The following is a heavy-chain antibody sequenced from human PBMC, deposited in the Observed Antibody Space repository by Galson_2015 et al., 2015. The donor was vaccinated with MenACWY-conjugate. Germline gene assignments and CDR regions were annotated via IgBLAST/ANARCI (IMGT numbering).Heavy chain of an antibody. CDR2: IYPSDSDT. Sequence: QSGAEVKKPGESLQISCKGSGDSFSTYWVGWVRQMPGKGLEWMGIIYPSDSDTRYSPSFQGQVTISAAKSINTAYLQWTSLKASDTAMYYCARHPPGGRGMDVWGRGTTVTVSS. CDR3: ARHPPGGRGMDV. J-gene: IGHJ6*02. D-gene: IGHD1-26*01. CDR1: GDSFSTYW. V-gene: IGHV5-51*01.